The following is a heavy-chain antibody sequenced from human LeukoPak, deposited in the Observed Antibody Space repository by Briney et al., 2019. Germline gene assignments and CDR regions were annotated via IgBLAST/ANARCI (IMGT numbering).Heavy chain of an antibody. J-gene: IGHJ3*02. CDR3: ARDEQQLDVAFDI. CDR1: GFTFSSYA. Sequence: GGSLRLSCAASGFTFSSYAMHWVRQAPGKGLEWVAVIWYDGSNKYYADSVKGRFTISRDNSKNTLYLQMNSLRAEDTAVYYCARDEQQLDVAFDIWGQGTMVTVSS. CDR2: IWYDGSNK. D-gene: IGHD6-13*01. V-gene: IGHV3-33*08.